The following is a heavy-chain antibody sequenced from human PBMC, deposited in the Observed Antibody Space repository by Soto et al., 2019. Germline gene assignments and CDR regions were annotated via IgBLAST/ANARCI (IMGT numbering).Heavy chain of an antibody. CDR3: ASGLPPYYYYYGMDV. CDR1: GFTVSSNY. Sequence: GGSLRLSCAASGFTVSSNYMSWVRQAPGKGLEWVSVIYSGGSTYYADSVKGRFTISRDNSKNTLYLQMNSLRAEDTAVYYCASGLPPYYYYYGMDVWGQGTTVTVSS. J-gene: IGHJ6*02. D-gene: IGHD4-17*01. CDR2: IYSGGST. V-gene: IGHV3-66*01.